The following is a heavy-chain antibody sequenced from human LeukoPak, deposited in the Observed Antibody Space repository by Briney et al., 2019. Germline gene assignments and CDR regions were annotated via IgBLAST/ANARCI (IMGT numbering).Heavy chain of an antibody. Sequence: HSGGSLRLSCEGSGFTFSNYWMGWVRQAPGKGLQWVANIKTDGSEKYYVDSVKGRFTIPRDNAKNSLYLQMNSLRADDTAVYYCATYSSLNRREFQFWGQGTLLTVSS. D-gene: IGHD3-22*01. CDR2: IKTDGSEK. J-gene: IGHJ1*01. CDR3: ATYSSLNRREFQF. CDR1: GFTFSNYW. V-gene: IGHV3-7*01.